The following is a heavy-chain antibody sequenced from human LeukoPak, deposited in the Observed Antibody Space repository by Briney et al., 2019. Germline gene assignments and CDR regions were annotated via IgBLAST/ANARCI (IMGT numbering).Heavy chain of an antibody. J-gene: IGHJ4*02. V-gene: IGHV4-39*07. CDR1: GGSISSSSYF. Sequence: SETLSLTCTVSGGSISSSSYFWGWIRQPPGKGLEWIGSIYYSGSTYYNPSLKSRVTISVDTSKNQFSLKLSSVTAADTAVYYCAREGLQYTLYYFDYWGQGTLVTVSS. D-gene: IGHD4-11*01. CDR2: IYYSGST. CDR3: AREGLQYTLYYFDY.